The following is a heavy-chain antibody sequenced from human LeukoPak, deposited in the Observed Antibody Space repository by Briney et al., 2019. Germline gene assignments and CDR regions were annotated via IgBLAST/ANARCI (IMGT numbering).Heavy chain of an antibody. CDR1: GFTFITYG. J-gene: IGHJ4*02. CDR2: IWFDGGNK. D-gene: IGHD3-10*01. Sequence: PGGSLRLYCAASGFTFITYGMHWVRQAPGKGLEGVAVIWFDGGNKYYEDSVKGRFTISRDNSKNTLYLQMNSLRAEDTAVYYCARDSTYGSLNFYYWGQGTLVTVSS. V-gene: IGHV3-33*01. CDR3: ARDSTYGSLNFYY.